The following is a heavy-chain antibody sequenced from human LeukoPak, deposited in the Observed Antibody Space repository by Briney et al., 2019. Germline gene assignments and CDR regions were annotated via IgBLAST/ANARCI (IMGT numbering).Heavy chain of an antibody. J-gene: IGHJ4*02. CDR1: GHTFTGYY. V-gene: IGHV1-2*02. D-gene: IGHD2-2*01. CDR3: ARGLGYCSSTSCWPFDY. Sequence: ASVKVSCKASGHTFTGYYMHWVRQAPGQGLEWMGWINPNSGGTNYAQKFQGRVTMTRDTSISTAYMELSRLRSDDTAVYYCARGLGYCSSTSCWPFDYWGQGTLVTVSS. CDR2: INPNSGGT.